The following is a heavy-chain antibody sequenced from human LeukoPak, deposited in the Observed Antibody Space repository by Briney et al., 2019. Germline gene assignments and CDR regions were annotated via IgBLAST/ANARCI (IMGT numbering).Heavy chain of an antibody. V-gene: IGHV3-30*04. D-gene: IGHD6-19*01. CDR1: GFTFSTYA. CDR3: ARGAVADDFDY. J-gene: IGHJ4*02. Sequence: PGGSLRLSCAASGFTFSTYAMHWVRQAPGKGLEWVAVILSHGRNEYYADSLKGRFSISRDNSKDTLYLQASSLRADDTAVYYCARGAVADDFDYWGQGTLVTVSS. CDR2: ILSHGRNE.